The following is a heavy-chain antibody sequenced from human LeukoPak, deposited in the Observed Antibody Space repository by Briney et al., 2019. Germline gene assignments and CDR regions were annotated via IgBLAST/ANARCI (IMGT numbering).Heavy chain of an antibody. CDR2: TYYSGST. D-gene: IGHD3-10*01. J-gene: IGHJ6*02. V-gene: IGHV4-59*01. Sequence: SETLSLTCTVSGGSISSYYWSWIRQPPGKGLEWIGYTYYSGSTNYNPSLKSRVTISVDTSKNQFSLKLSSVTAADTAVYYCARYYYGSGRKGFYYGMDVWGQGTTVTVSS. CDR3: ARYYYGSGRKGFYYGMDV. CDR1: GGSISSYY.